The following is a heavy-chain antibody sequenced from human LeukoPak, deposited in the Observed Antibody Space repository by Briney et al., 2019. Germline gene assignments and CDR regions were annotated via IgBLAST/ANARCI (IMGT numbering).Heavy chain of an antibody. J-gene: IGHJ4*02. D-gene: IGHD6-6*01. Sequence: ASVKVSCKASGYTFTSYGISWVRQAPGQGLEWVGWISAYNGNTNYAQKLQGRVTMTTDTSTSTAYMELRSLRSDDTAVYYCAREEYSSSSEPPHYWGQGTLVTVSS. CDR2: ISAYNGNT. CDR1: GYTFTSYG. V-gene: IGHV1-18*01. CDR3: AREEYSSSSEPPHY.